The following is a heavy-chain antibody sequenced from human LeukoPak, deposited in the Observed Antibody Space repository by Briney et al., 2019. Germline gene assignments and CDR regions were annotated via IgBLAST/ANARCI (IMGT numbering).Heavy chain of an antibody. V-gene: IGHV3-11*01. D-gene: IGHD2-2*01. CDR2: ITTSDDNK. CDR3: ARGGATRFAY. Sequence: GRSLRLSCAASGFTFSDYYMSWIRQAPGKGLEWVSHITTSDDNKYYADSVKGRFTISRDNARNSLYLQMNSPRAEDTAGYYCARGGATRFAYRGQGTLVTVSS. J-gene: IGHJ4*02. CDR1: GFTFSDYY.